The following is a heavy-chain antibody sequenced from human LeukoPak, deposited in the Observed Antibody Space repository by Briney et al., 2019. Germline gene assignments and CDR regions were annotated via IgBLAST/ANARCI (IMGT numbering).Heavy chain of an antibody. D-gene: IGHD3-3*01. CDR3: AKDRTIFGVVISYFDY. V-gene: IGHV3-30*02. CDR1: GFTFSSYG. J-gene: IGHJ4*02. Sequence: GGSLRLSCAASGFTFSSYGIHWVRQAPGKGLEWVAFIRYDGTNKYYADSVKGRFTISRDNSKKTLYLQMNSLRAEDTAVYYCAKDRTIFGVVISYFDYWGQGTLVTVSS. CDR2: IRYDGTNK.